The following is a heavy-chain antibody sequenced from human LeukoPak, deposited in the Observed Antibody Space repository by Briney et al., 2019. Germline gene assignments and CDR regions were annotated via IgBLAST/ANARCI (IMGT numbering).Heavy chain of an antibody. CDR1: GGSISSSSYY. CDR3: ARGGSRGSDSSGYYRD. V-gene: IGHV4-39*07. D-gene: IGHD3-22*01. Sequence: SETLSLTCTVSGGSISSSSYYWGWIRQPPGKGLEWIGSIYYSGSTYYNPSLKSRVTISVDTSKNQFSLKLSSVTAADTAVYYCARGGSRGSDSSGYYRDWGQGTLVTVSS. J-gene: IGHJ4*02. CDR2: IYYSGST.